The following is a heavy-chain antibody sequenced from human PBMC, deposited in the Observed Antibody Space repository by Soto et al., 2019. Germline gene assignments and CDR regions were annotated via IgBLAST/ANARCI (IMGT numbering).Heavy chain of an antibody. D-gene: IGHD1-26*01. V-gene: IGHV3-21*01. CDR3: ARDRNASRGHIKASDENWFDP. Sequence: PGGSLRLSCAASGFTFSSYSMNWVRQAPGKGLEWVSSISSSSSYIYHADSVKGRFTISRDNAKNSLYLQMNSLRAEDTAVYYCARDRNASRGHIKASDENWFDPWGQGTLVTVSS. J-gene: IGHJ5*02. CDR2: ISSSSSYI. CDR1: GFTFSSYS.